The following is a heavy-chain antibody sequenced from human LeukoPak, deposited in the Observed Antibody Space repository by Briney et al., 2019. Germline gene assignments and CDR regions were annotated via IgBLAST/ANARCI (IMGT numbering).Heavy chain of an antibody. Sequence: ASVKVSCKASGYTFTSYGISWVRQAPGQGLEWMGWISAYNGNTSYAQKLQGRVTMTTDTSTSTAYMELRSLRSDDTAVYYCARLSDYYGSGSSYWFDPWGQGTLVTVSS. CDR3: ARLSDYYGSGSSYWFDP. CDR1: GYTFTSYG. CDR2: ISAYNGNT. J-gene: IGHJ5*02. V-gene: IGHV1-18*01. D-gene: IGHD3-10*01.